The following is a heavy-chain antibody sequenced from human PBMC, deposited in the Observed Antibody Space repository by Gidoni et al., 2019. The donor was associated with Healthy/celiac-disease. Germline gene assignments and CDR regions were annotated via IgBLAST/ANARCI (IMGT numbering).Heavy chain of an antibody. CDR1: GGSFSGYY. CDR3: ALGYCSGGSCSFGY. CDR2: INHSGST. V-gene: IGHV4-34*01. J-gene: IGHJ4*02. Sequence: QVQLQQWGAGLLKPSETLSLTCAVYGGSFSGYYWSWIRPPPGKGLEWIGEINHSGSTNYNPSLKSRVTISVDTSKNQFSLKLSSVTAADTAVYYCALGYCSGGSCSFGYWGQGTLVTVSS. D-gene: IGHD2-15*01.